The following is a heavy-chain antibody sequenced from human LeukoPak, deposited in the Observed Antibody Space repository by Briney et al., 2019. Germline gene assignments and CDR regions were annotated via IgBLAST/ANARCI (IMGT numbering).Heavy chain of an antibody. CDR3: AREAERRIVN. J-gene: IGHJ4*02. Sequence: SETLSLTRVVSGFSISSGYYWGWIRQPPGKGLEWIANIHVSGTTFYNSSLNSRVAISIDTSKNQFSLKLSSVTAADTAVYCAREAERRIVNWGRGTLVTVSS. V-gene: IGHV4-38-2*02. D-gene: IGHD1-1*01. CDR1: GFSISSGYY. CDR2: IHVSGTT.